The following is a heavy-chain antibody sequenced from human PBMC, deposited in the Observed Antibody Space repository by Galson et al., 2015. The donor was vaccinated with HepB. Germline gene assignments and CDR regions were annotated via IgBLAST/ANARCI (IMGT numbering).Heavy chain of an antibody. CDR3: AKEGGLPLHYNFWSGYRLSYGMDV. CDR2: ISGGGGGN. J-gene: IGHJ6*02. CDR1: GFLFSTYA. D-gene: IGHD3-3*01. Sequence: SLRLSCAASGFLFSTYAMSWVRQAPGPGLEWVSDISGGGGGNYYAGAVKGRFTISRDNAKNTLYLQMISLRAEDSPVYYCAKEGGLPLHYNFWSGYRLSYGMDVWGQGTTVTVSS. V-gene: IGHV3-23*01.